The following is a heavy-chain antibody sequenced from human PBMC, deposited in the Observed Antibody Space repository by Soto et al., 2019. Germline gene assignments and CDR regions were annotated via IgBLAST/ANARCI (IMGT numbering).Heavy chain of an antibody. Sequence: GGSLRLSCAASGFTFSSYEMNWVRQAPGKGLEWVSYISSSGSTIYYADSVKGRFTISRDNAKNSLYLQMNSLRAEDTAFYYCGRGVRRVPAGIFDYWGQGTLVTVSS. V-gene: IGHV3-48*03. CDR2: ISSSGSTI. D-gene: IGHD1-20*01. CDR3: GRGVRRVPAGIFDY. CDR1: GFTFSSYE. J-gene: IGHJ4*02.